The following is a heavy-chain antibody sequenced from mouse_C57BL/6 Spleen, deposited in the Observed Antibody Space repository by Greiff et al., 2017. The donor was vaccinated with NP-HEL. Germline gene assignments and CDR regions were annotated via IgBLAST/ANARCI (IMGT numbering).Heavy chain of an antibody. D-gene: IGHD2-2*01. Sequence: VQLQQSGAELVKPGASVKISCKASGYAFSSYWMNWVKQRPGKGLEWIGQIYPGDGDTNYNGKFKGKATLTADKSSSTAYMQLSSLTSADSAVYVCASTMVTTRRNAMDYWGQGTSVTVSS. V-gene: IGHV1-80*01. J-gene: IGHJ4*01. CDR2: IYPGDGDT. CDR1: GYAFSSYW. CDR3: ASTMVTTRRNAMDY.